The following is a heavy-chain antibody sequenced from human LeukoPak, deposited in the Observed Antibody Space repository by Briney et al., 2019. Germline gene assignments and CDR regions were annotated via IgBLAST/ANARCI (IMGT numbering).Heavy chain of an antibody. J-gene: IGHJ4*02. D-gene: IGHD3-22*01. CDR3: ARVSRYYDSRLDY. V-gene: IGHV4-59*01. CDR1: GGSISSYY. CDR2: IYYSGST. Sequence: SETLSLTCTVSGGSISSYYWSWIRQPPGKGLEWIGYIYYSGSTNYNPSLKSRVTISVDTSKNQFSLKLSSVTAADTAVYYCARVSRYYDSRLDYWGQGTLVTVSS.